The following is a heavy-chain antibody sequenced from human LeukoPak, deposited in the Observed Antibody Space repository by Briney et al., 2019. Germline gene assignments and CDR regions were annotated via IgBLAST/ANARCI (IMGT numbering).Heavy chain of an antibody. D-gene: IGHD3-3*02. V-gene: IGHV3-7*01. CDR2: INQDGSEK. Sequence: GGSLRLSCAASGFTFSRYWISWVRQVPGKGLEWVANINQDGSEKYYVDSVKGRFTISRDNAKNSLYLQMNSLRAEDTAVYYCARDSEYSISLYNWFDPWGQGTLVTVSS. CDR3: ARDSEYSISLYNWFDP. J-gene: IGHJ5*02. CDR1: GFTFSRYW.